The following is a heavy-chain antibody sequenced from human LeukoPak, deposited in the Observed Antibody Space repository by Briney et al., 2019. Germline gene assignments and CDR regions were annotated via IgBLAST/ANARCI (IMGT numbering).Heavy chain of an antibody. Sequence: GGSLRLSCAASGFTFSSYGMHWVRQAPGKGLEWVAVIWYDGSNKYYADSVKGRFTISRDNSKNTLYLQRNSLRAEDTAVYYCAKDGLTYYYDSRAPPGLGYWGQGTLVTVSS. CDR3: AKDGLTYYYDSRAPPGLGY. V-gene: IGHV3-33*06. J-gene: IGHJ4*02. CDR1: GFTFSSYG. D-gene: IGHD3-22*01. CDR2: IWYDGSNK.